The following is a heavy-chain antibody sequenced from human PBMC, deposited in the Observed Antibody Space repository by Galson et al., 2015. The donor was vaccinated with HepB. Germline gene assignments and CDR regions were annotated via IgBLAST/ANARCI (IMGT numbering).Heavy chain of an antibody. J-gene: IGHJ4*02. D-gene: IGHD3-22*01. V-gene: IGHV1-69*06. CDR3: ARVEYYDSKPTFDY. Sequence: SVKVSCKASGGTFSSYAISWVRQAPGQGLEWMGGIIPIFGTANYAQKFQGRVTITADKSTSTAYMELSSLRSEDTAVYYCARVEYYDSKPTFDYWGQGTLVTVSS. CDR2: IIPIFGTA. CDR1: GGTFSSYA.